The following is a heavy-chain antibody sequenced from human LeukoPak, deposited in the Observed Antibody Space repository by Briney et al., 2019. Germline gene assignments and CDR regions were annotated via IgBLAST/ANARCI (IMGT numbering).Heavy chain of an antibody. Sequence: SETLSHTCTVSRGSISSSSYYWGWIRQPPGKGLEWLGSIYYGGSTYYNPSRNSRVPISVNTSKNQFTVKLSSVTAADTAVYYCTRHFMSVRSYSDGSQRNSKGFGPWGRGALVTASP. J-gene: IGHJ5*02. V-gene: IGHV4-39*01. CDR1: RGSISSSSYY. D-gene: IGHD1-26*01. CDR2: IYYGGST. CDR3: TRHFMSVRSYSDGSQRNSKGFGP.